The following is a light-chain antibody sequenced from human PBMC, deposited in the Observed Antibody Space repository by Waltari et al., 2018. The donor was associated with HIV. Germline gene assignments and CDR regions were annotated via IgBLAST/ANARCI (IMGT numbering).Light chain of an antibody. J-gene: IGLJ1*01. CDR3: QSADSSGSYV. CDR1: ALPKKY. V-gene: IGLV3-25*03. Sequence: YELTQPPSVSVFPGQTARITCSGDALPKKYVYWYQQRPGQAPVLVIYKDSERPSGIPERFSGSSAGTTVTLTISGVQAEDEADYYCQSADSSGSYVFGTGTTVTVL. CDR2: KDS.